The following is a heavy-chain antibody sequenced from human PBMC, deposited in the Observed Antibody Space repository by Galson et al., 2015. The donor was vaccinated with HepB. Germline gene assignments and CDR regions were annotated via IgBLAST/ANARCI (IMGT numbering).Heavy chain of an antibody. CDR2: IYHSGST. J-gene: IGHJ2*01. CDR1: GGSISSSNW. D-gene: IGHD3-22*01. Sequence: LSLTCAVSGGSISSSNWWSWVRQPPGKGLEWIGEIYHSGSTNYNPSLKSRVTISVDKSKNQFSLKLSSVTAADTAVYYCARFEAPSYYDSSGYWYFDLWGRGTLVTVSS. V-gene: IGHV4-4*02. CDR3: ARFEAPSYYDSSGYWYFDL.